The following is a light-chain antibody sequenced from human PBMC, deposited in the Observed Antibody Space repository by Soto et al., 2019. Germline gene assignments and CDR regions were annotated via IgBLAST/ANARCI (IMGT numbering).Light chain of an antibody. J-gene: IGKJ5*01. V-gene: IGKV1-9*01. CDR1: QDISSF. CDR3: QQLNSYPH. CDR2: GAS. Sequence: DLQLTQSPSFLSAAVGDRVTIPCRASQDISSFLAWYQQTPGKAPNLLISGASTLQSGVPSRFSGSGSGTEFTLTISSMQPEDSATYYCQQLNSYPHFGQGTRLEI.